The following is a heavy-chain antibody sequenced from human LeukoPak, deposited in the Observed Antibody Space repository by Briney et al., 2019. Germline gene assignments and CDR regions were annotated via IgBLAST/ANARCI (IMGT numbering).Heavy chain of an antibody. Sequence: PGGSLRRSGAGSGFTFSSYSMNWVRQAPGKGLEWVSSISSSSSYIYYADSVRGRFTISRDNAKNSLYLQMKSLRADDTAVYYRARDWGTIFGVATTIHNWSDPWGQGTLVTVP. D-gene: IGHD3-3*01. CDR2: ISSSSSYI. CDR1: GFTFSSYS. V-gene: IGHV3-21*01. CDR3: ARDWGTIFGVATTIHNWSDP. J-gene: IGHJ5*02.